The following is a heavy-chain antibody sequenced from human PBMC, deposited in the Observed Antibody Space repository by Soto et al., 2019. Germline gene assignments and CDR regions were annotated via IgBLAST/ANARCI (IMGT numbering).Heavy chain of an antibody. CDR1: GFTFSNFE. D-gene: IGHD2-8*01. CDR2: ISGSSNYI. Sequence: PGGSLRLSCVASGFTFSNFEMHWMRQVPGKGLEWVSSISGSSNYIYYADSVKGRFTITRDNARDSMYLQMNSLRAEDTALYHCARGLLGSSDSTGVYKEEYWGQGSLVTVSS. V-gene: IGHV3-21*04. CDR3: ARGLLGSSDSTGVYKEEY. J-gene: IGHJ4*02.